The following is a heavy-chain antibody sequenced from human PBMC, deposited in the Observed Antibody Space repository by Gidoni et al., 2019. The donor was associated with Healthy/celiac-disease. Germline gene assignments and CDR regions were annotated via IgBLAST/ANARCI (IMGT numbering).Heavy chain of an antibody. D-gene: IGHD5-18*01. CDR1: GFTFSSYG. V-gene: IGHV3-30*18. CDR3: AKAASQTQL. Sequence: VQLVESGGGVVQPGRSLRLSWAASGFTFSSYGMHWVRQAPGKGLEWVAVISYDGSNKYYSDAVKGRFTISRDNSKNPLYLQMNSLRAEDTAVYYCAKAASQTQLWGHGTLVTVSS. J-gene: IGHJ4*01. CDR2: ISYDGSNK.